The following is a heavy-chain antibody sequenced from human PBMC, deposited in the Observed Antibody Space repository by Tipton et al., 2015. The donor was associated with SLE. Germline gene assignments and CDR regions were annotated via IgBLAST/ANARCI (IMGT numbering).Heavy chain of an antibody. D-gene: IGHD3-22*01. Sequence: SLRLSCEASGFTFSNYGMHWVRQAPGKGLEWVAIIWYDGSNKYYADSVRGRFTISRDNSKNTLYLQMNSLRAEDTAVYYCAKDYYDSTTYYRTGNAFDIWGQGTMVTVSS. CDR2: IWYDGSNK. CDR3: AKDYYDSTTYYRTGNAFDI. J-gene: IGHJ3*02. V-gene: IGHV3-30*02. CDR1: GFTFSNYG.